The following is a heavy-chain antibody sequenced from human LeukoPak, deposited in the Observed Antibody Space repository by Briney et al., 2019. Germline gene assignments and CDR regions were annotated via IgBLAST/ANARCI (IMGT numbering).Heavy chain of an antibody. V-gene: IGHV5-51*01. CDR2: LYPGDSDT. J-gene: IGHJ4*02. Sequence: GESLKITCKGSGYSFPSYWIGWVRQMPGKGQECMGILYPGDSDTRYSPSFQGQVTISADKSISTAYLQWSSLKASDTAMYYCARVLRYSSGQYYFDSWGQGTLVTVSS. CDR1: GYSFPSYW. D-gene: IGHD6-19*01. CDR3: ARVLRYSSGQYYFDS.